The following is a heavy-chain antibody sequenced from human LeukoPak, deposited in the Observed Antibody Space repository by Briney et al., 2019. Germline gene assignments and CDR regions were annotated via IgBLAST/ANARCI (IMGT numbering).Heavy chain of an antibody. D-gene: IGHD3-22*01. CDR2: VNTNTGNP. CDR3: ASCNDSSGYFAY. J-gene: IGHJ4*02. CDR1: GYTFTDYA. Sequence: ASVKVSCKPSGYTFTDYAINWVRQAPGQGLEYMGWVNTNTGNPTYALGFTGRFVFSSDSSVSTAYLQITSLKADDSAIYFCASCNDSSGYFAYWGQGTLVTVSS. V-gene: IGHV7-4-1*02.